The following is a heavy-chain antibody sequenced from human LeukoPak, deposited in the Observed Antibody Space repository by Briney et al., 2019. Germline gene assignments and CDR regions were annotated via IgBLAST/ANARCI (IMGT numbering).Heavy chain of an antibody. D-gene: IGHD3-22*01. CDR3: ARGWGGSLEPRYYDSSGYYF. CDR2: INPSGGST. J-gene: IGHJ4*02. Sequence: ASVKVSCKASGYTLTSYYMHWVRQAPGQGLEWMGLINPSGGSTSYAQRFQGRVTMTRDTSTSTVYMELSSLRSEDTAVYYCARGWGGSLEPRYYDSSGYYFWGQGTLVTVSS. V-gene: IGHV1-46*01. CDR1: GYTLTSYY.